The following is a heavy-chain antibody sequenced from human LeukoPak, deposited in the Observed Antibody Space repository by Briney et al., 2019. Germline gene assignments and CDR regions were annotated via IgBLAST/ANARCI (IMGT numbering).Heavy chain of an antibody. J-gene: IGHJ4*02. CDR1: GGSFSSSSYS. CDR3: ARIHYYDSSGLLDY. V-gene: IGHV4-39*01. Sequence: SGTLSLTCTVSGGSFSSSSYSWGWIRQPPGKGLEWIGTIYYSGSTYYNPSLKSRVTISVDTSKNQFSLKLNSVTAADTAVYYCARIHYYDSSGLLDYWGQGTLVTVSS. CDR2: IYYSGST. D-gene: IGHD3-22*01.